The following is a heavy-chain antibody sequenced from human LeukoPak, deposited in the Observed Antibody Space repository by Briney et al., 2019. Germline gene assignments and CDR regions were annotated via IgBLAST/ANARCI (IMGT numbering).Heavy chain of an antibody. CDR2: LYSDGTT. CDR3: ARDPTFFDY. Sequence: GGSLRLSCAASGLTVSSNYMTWVRQAPGRGLEWVSVLYSDGTTYYVDSVKGRFTISRDNSKNTLSLQMNSPRAEDTAVYYCARDPTFFDYWGQGTLVTVSS. J-gene: IGHJ4*02. V-gene: IGHV3-53*01. CDR1: GLTVSSNY. D-gene: IGHD4-11*01.